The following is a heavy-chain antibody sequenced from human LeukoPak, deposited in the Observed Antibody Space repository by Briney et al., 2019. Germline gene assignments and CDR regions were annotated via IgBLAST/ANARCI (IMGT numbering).Heavy chain of an antibody. V-gene: IGHV3-48*04. CDR3: ARDLPYGSGARKPFDY. D-gene: IGHD3-10*01. CDR2: VAGSNSAR. J-gene: IGHJ4*02. CDR1: GFTFSSYS. Sequence: GGSLRLSCAASGFTFSSYSMNWVRQAPGKGLEWVSYVAGSNSARHYADSVKGRFTISRDNAKNSLYLQMNSVRAEDTAVYYCARDLPYGSGARKPFDYWGQGTLVTVSS.